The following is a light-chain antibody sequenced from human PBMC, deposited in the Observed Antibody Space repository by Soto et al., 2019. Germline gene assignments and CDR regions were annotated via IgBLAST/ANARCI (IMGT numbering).Light chain of an antibody. J-gene: IGKJ1*01. CDR1: QSVNTY. CDR3: QQGYSKPWT. CDR2: AAS. V-gene: IGKV1-39*01. Sequence: DIQMTQSPSSLSAPVGDRVTITCRASQSVNTYLHWYQQKPGKAPKLLIFAASNLQSGVPSRFRGSGSGTNFTLSLNSLQQEEFATYYCQQGYSKPWTFGSGPKEDIK.